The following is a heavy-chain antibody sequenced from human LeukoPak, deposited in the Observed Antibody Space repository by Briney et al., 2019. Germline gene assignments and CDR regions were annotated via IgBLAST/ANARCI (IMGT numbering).Heavy chain of an antibody. CDR1: GLNSNEYV. J-gene: IGHJ4*02. CDR2: ISGSGRSL. Sequence: GGPLRLSCAASGLNSNEYVMSWVRQAPGEGLECLSSISGSGRSLYYADSIKGRFNISRDNSKHILYLQMDTLRAEDTAIYYCATEVVYWGQGALVTVSS. CDR3: ATEVVY. V-gene: IGHV3-23*01.